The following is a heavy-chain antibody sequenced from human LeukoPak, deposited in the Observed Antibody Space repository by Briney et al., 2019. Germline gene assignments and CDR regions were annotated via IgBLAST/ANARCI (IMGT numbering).Heavy chain of an antibody. CDR2: ICGSGGCT. CDR3: ASTPFYDYVWGSYRYRGLFDN. Sequence: GGSLRLSCAASGFTFSTYAMSWVRQAPGRGLEWVSGICGSGGCTYYADSVKGRFTISRDNSKNTLYPQMNSLRVEDTAVYYCASTPFYDYVWGSYRYRGLFDNWGQGTLVSVSS. CDR1: GFTFSTYA. V-gene: IGHV3-23*01. D-gene: IGHD3-16*02. J-gene: IGHJ4*02.